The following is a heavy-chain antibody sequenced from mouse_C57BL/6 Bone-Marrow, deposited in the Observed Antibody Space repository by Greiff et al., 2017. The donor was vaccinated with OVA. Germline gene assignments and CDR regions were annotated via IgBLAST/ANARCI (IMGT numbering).Heavy chain of an antibody. V-gene: IGHV14-4*01. Sequence: EVMLVESGAELVRPGASVKLSCTASGFNIKDDYMHWVKQRPEQGLEWIGWIDPENGDTEYASKFQGKATITADTSSNTAYLQLSSLTSEDTAVYYCTTLTTVVATRFAYWGQGTLVTVSA. CDR3: TTLTTVVATRFAY. J-gene: IGHJ3*01. CDR2: IDPENGDT. CDR1: GFNIKDDY. D-gene: IGHD1-1*01.